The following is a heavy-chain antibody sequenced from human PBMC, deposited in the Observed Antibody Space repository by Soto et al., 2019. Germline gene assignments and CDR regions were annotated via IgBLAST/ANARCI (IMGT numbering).Heavy chain of an antibody. CDR1: GFTFSSYS. CDR2: ISSSSSTI. CDR3: ARDLPIFGVVITKGGYYYYGMDV. D-gene: IGHD3-3*01. V-gene: IGHV3-48*02. Sequence: PGGSLRLSCAASGFTFSSYSMNWVRQAPGKGLEWVSYISSSSSTIYYADSVKGRFTISRDNAKNSLYLQMNSLRDEDTAVYYCARDLPIFGVVITKGGYYYYGMDVWGQGTTVTVSS. J-gene: IGHJ6*02.